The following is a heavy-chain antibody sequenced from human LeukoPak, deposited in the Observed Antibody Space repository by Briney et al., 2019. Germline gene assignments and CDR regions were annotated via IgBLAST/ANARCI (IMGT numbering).Heavy chain of an antibody. CDR2: IYYSGNT. D-gene: IGHD3-10*02. J-gene: IGHJ4*02. V-gene: IGHV4-59*01. CDR3: ARSTGSTMFIDY. Sequence: SETLSLTCTVSGGSISPYYWSWIRQPPGKGLEWLGYIYYSGNTEYKPSLKSRVAMSVDTSKNQFSLRLSSVTAADTAVYNCARSTGSTMFIDYWGQGTLVTVSS. CDR1: GGSISPYY.